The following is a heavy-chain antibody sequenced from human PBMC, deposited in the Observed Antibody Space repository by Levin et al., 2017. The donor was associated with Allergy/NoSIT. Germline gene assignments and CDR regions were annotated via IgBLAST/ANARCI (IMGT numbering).Heavy chain of an antibody. D-gene: IGHD6-13*01. CDR2: ISYDGSNK. CDR3: AKEVSSYSSTSPSDC. CDR1: GFTFSTYG. J-gene: IGHJ4*02. Sequence: GGSLRLSCGASGFTFSTYGMHWVRQAPGKGLEWVTVISYDGSNKYYADSVKGRFTISRDNSKNTLYLQMNSLRAEDTAVYYCAKEVSSYSSTSPSDCWGQGTLVIVSS. V-gene: IGHV3-30*18.